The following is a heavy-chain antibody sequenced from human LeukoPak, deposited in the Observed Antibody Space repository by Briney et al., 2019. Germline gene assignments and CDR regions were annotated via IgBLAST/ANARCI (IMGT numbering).Heavy chain of an antibody. J-gene: IGHJ4*02. Sequence: GGSLRLSCAASGFTFSSYAMSWVRHAPGKGLEWVSAISGSGGSTYYADSVKGRFTISRDSSKNTLYLQMNSLRAEDTAVYYCAKDAIGTPLCYWGQGTLVTVSS. CDR2: ISGSGGST. D-gene: IGHD1-1*01. CDR3: AKDAIGTPLCY. CDR1: GFTFSSYA. V-gene: IGHV3-23*01.